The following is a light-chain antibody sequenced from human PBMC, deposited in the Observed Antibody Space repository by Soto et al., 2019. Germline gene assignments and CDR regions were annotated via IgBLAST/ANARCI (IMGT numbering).Light chain of an antibody. V-gene: IGLV9-49*01. CDR1: SGYSNYK. Sequence: QLVLTQPPSASASLGASVTLTCTLSSGYSNYKVDWYQQRPGKGPRFVMRVGTGGIVGSKGDGIPDRFSVLGSGLNRYLTIKNIQEEGESDYHCGADHGSGSNFVWVFGGGTQLTVL. CDR2: VGTGGIVG. J-gene: IGLJ3*02. CDR3: GADHGSGSNFVWV.